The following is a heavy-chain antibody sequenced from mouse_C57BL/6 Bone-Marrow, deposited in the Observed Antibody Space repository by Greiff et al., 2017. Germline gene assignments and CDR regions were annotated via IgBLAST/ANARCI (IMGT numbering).Heavy chain of an antibody. D-gene: IGHD2-4*01. CDR2: IYPRSGNT. V-gene: IGHV1-81*01. Sequence: VQLQQSGAELARPGASVKLSCKASGYTFTSYGISWVKQRTGQGLEWIGEIYPRSGNTYYNEKFKGKATLTADKSYSTAYMELRSLTSEDSAVSFCARRGAYDYVSWFAYWGQGTLVTVSA. J-gene: IGHJ3*01. CDR1: GYTFTSYG. CDR3: ARRGAYDYVSWFAY.